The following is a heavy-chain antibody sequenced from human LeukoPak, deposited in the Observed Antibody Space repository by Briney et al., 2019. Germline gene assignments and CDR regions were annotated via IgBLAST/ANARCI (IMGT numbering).Heavy chain of an antibody. CDR1: GFTLSRYW. J-gene: IGHJ4*02. V-gene: IGHV3-7*01. CDR3: ARDWSPYSTGWLAY. CDR2: IKGDGSKE. Sequence: GGSLSLSCTASGFTLSRYWMSWVRQAPGKGLEWVADIKGDGSKEYYADSVKGRFTISRDNAENSLYLQMNSLRAEDTAVYYCARDWSPYSTGWLAYWGQGTQVTVSS. D-gene: IGHD6-19*01.